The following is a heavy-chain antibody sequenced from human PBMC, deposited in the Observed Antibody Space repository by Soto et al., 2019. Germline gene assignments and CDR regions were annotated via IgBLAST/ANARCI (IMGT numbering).Heavy chain of an antibody. CDR2: IYYSGST. J-gene: IGHJ6*02. Sequence: QVQLQESGPGLVKPSQTLSLTCTVSGCSISSGDYYWSWIRQPPGKGLEWIGYIYYSGSTYYNPSLKSRVTISVDTSKNQCSLKLSSVTAADTAVYYCARDQDCSGGSCLKRDYYYYGMDVWGQGTTVTVSS. CDR3: ARDQDCSGGSCLKRDYYYYGMDV. CDR1: GCSISSGDYY. D-gene: IGHD2-15*01. V-gene: IGHV4-30-4*01.